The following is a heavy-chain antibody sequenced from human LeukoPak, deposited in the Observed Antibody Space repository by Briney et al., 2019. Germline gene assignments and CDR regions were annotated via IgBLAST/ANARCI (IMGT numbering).Heavy chain of an antibody. V-gene: IGHV5-51*01. CDR3: ARPSGSSPADPDYYFDY. J-gene: IGHJ4*02. CDR1: GYSFTSYS. Sequence: GESLNISCKGSGYSFTSYSIGWARHMPGKGLEWMGIIYPGDSDTRYSPSFQGQVTISADKSISTAYLQWSSLKASDTAMYYCARPSGSSPADPDYYFDYWGQGTLVTVSS. CDR2: IYPGDSDT. D-gene: IGHD1-26*01.